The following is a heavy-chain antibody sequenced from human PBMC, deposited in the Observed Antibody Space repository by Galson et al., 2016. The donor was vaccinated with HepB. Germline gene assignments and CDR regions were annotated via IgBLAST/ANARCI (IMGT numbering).Heavy chain of an antibody. J-gene: IGHJ4*02. CDR3: ARGSRLSGHDF. V-gene: IGHV4-34*01. D-gene: IGHD3-10*01. CDR2: IYHGGNT. CDR1: GGSFSDYS. Sequence: ETLSLTCAVYGGSFSDYSWNWIRQSPGKGPEWIGEIYHGGNTKYNSSLKSRITISVDTSKNEFSLKVTSVTAADTGVYYCARGSRLSGHDFWGQGTLVTVSS.